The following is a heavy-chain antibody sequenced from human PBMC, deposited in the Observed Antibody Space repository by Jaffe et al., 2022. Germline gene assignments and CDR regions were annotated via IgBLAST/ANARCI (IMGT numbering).Heavy chain of an antibody. Sequence: QVQLVQSGAEVKKPGASVKVSCKASGYTFTSYGISWVRQAPGQGLEWMGWISAYNGNTNYAQKLQGRVTMTTDTSTSTAYMELRSLRSDDTAVYYCARVEHLLGYCSGGSCYSSWFDPWGQGTLVTVSS. CDR3: ARVEHLLGYCSGGSCYSSWFDP. J-gene: IGHJ5*02. CDR1: GYTFTSYG. V-gene: IGHV1-18*01. D-gene: IGHD2-15*01. CDR2: ISAYNGNT.